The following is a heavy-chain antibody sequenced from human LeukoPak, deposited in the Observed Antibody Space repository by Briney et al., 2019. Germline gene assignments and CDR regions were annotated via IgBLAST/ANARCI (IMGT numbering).Heavy chain of an antibody. V-gene: IGHV4-34*01. D-gene: IGHD5-18*01. Sequence: GSLRLSCAASGFTFSSYAMHWVRQAPGKGLEWIGEINHSGSTNYNPSLKSRVTISVDTSKNQFSLKLSSVTAADTAVYYCARHDIQLWFGGYYWGQGTLVTVSS. CDR3: ARHDIQLWFGGYY. CDR2: INHSGST. J-gene: IGHJ4*02. CDR1: GFTFSSYA.